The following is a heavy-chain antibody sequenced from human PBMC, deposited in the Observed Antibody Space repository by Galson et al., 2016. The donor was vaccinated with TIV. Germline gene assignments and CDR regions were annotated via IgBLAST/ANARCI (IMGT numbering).Heavy chain of an antibody. CDR2: IVVGSGNA. D-gene: IGHD3-16*01. CDR1: GFTFTSSA. V-gene: IGHV1-58*01. CDR3: AADNPPRIMNTFGGVT. Sequence: SVKVSCKASGFTFTSSAVQWVRQARGQRLEWIGWIVVGSGNANYAQKFQERVTITRDMSTSTAYMELSSLRSEDTAVYYCAADNPPRIMNTFGGVTWGQGTLVTVSS. J-gene: IGHJ5*02.